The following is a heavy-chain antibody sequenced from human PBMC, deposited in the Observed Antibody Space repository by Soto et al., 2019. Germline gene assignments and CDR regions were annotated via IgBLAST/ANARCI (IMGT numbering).Heavy chain of an antibody. CDR2: IYYSGST. J-gene: IGHJ6*02. CDR3: ARVEQLVSYYYYGMDV. CDR1: GGSVSSGSYY. V-gene: IGHV4-61*01. D-gene: IGHD6-6*01. Sequence: QVQLQESGPGLVKPSETLSLTCTVSGGSVSSGSYYWSWIRQPPGKGLEWIGYIYYSGSTNYNPSLKSRVSISVDTTMNQFSVKLSSVTAADTAVYYCARVEQLVSYYYYGMDVWGQGTTVTVSS.